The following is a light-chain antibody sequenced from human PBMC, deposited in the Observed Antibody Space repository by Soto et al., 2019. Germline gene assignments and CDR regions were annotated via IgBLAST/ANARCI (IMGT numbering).Light chain of an antibody. CDR3: CSYAYSSVV. V-gene: IGLV2-23*01. CDR1: SSYVGIYNL. J-gene: IGLJ2*01. CDR2: EDS. Sequence: QSALTQPDSVSGSPGQSITISCTGISSYVGIYNLVAWYQQHPGTVPKLIIYEDSMRPSGVSDRFSGSKSGNTASLTISGLQAEDEADYYCCSYAYSSVVFGGGTKVTVL.